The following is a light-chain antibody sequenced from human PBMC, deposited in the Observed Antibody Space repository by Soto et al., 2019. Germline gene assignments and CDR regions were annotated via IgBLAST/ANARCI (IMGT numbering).Light chain of an antibody. V-gene: IGKV1-5*03. CDR3: QQYTDFQYT. Sequence: DIQMTQSPSTLSASVGDGVTITCRASQSIGSGLAWYQQKPGKAPKLLIYKATNLQTGVPSRFSGSGSGIDFSLTISSLQPVDSATYYCQQYTDFQYTFGQGTKVEI. CDR1: QSIGSG. J-gene: IGKJ2*01. CDR2: KAT.